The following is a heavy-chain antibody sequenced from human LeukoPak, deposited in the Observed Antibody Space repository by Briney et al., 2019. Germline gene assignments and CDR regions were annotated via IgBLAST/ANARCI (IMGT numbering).Heavy chain of an antibody. V-gene: IGHV5-51*01. CDR3: ARHGINYYDSSGYYLNWFDP. D-gene: IGHD3-22*01. CDR1: GYSFTSYW. J-gene: IGHJ5*02. Sequence: GESLKISCKGSGYSFTSYWIGWVRQMPTKGMEWMGIMYPGDSDTRYSPTFQGQVTISADKSISPAYLQWSSLKASDTAMYYCARHGINYYDSSGYYLNWFDPWGQGTLVTVSS. CDR2: MYPGDSDT.